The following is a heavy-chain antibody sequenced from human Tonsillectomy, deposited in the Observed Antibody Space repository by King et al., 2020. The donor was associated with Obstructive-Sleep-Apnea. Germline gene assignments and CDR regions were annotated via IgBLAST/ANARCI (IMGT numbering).Heavy chain of an antibody. J-gene: IGHJ3*01. V-gene: IGHV4-59*08. CDR1: GASIINYY. CDR2: FYYSGST. CDR3: TRSPYYDILTGYYNRALDV. D-gene: IGHD3-9*01. Sequence: VQLQESGPGLVKPSETLSLTCTVSGASIINYYWSWIRQPPGKGLEWIGYFYYSGSTNYNPSLKSRVTISVDTSTNQFSLTLPTLTAADTAVYYCTRSPYYDILTGYYNRALDVWGQGTMVTVSS.